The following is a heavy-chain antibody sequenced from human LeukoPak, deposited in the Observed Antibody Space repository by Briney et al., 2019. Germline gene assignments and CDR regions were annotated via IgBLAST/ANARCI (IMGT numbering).Heavy chain of an antibody. CDR3: ARDHEGRFPYNWFDP. Sequence: SETLSLTCTVSGYSISSGYYWGWIRQPPGKGLEWIGSIYHSGSTYYNPSLKGRFTISVDKSKNQFSLQLSSVTAADTAVYYCARDHEGRFPYNWFDPWGQGTLVTVSS. CDR1: GYSISSGYY. CDR2: IYHSGST. J-gene: IGHJ5*02. D-gene: IGHD3-3*01. V-gene: IGHV4-38-2*02.